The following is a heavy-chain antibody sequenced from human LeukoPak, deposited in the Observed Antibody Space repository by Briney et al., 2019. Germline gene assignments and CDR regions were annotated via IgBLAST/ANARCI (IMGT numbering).Heavy chain of an antibody. CDR2: ISSSSSYI. CDR1: GFTFSSYS. Sequence: GGSLRLSCAASGFTFSSYSMNWVRQAPGKGLEWVSSISSSSSYIYYADSVKGRFTISRDNAKNSLYLQMNSLRAEDTAVYYCARPDCSGGSCYDYWGQGTLVTVSS. CDR3: ARPDCSGGSCYDY. V-gene: IGHV3-21*01. J-gene: IGHJ4*02. D-gene: IGHD2-15*01.